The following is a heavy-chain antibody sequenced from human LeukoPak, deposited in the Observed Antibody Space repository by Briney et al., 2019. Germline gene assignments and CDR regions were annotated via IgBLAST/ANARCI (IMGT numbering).Heavy chain of an antibody. CDR3: ARSGRGTYYYFDL. D-gene: IGHD5-12*01. CDR2: ISGSNGNT. V-gene: IGHV1-18*01. Sequence: ASVNVSCKASSYTFTRYGISWVRHAPGQGLEWMGWISGSNGNTNYAQKFLGRVTMTADTSTSTAYMELRSLTSDDTAVYYCARSGRGTYYYFDLWGQGTLVTVSS. J-gene: IGHJ4*02. CDR1: SYTFTRYG.